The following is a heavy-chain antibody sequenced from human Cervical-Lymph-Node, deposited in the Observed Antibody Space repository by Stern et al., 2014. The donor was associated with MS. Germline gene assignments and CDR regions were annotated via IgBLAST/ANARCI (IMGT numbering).Heavy chain of an antibody. J-gene: IGHJ4*02. D-gene: IGHD6-13*01. CDR2: IYWDDDK. CDR1: GFSLSTSGVG. V-gene: IGHV2-5*02. Sequence: QVTLRESGPTLVKPTQTLTLTCTFSGFSLSTSGVGVGWIRQPPGKALEWLALIYWDDDKRYSPSLKSRLTITTDTSKNQVVLTMTNMDPVDTATYFCTQLSPAAGIFDFWGQGTLVTVSS. CDR3: TQLSPAAGIFDF.